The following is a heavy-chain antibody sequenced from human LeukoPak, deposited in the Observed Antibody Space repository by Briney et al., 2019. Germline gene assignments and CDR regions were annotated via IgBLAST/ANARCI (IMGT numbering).Heavy chain of an antibody. CDR3: ARVWTYPFNDY. CDR1: GGSISSSSYY. J-gene: IGHJ4*02. Sequence: SETLSLTCTVSGGSISSSSYYWGWIRQPPGKGLEWIGSIYYSGSTYYNPSLKSRVTISVDTSKNQFSLKLSSVTAADTAVYYCARVWTYPFNDYWGRGTLVTVSS. D-gene: IGHD2-21*01. CDR2: IYYSGST. V-gene: IGHV4-39*07.